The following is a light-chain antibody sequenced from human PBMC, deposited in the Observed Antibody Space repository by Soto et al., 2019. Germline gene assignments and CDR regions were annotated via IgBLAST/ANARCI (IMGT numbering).Light chain of an antibody. CDR1: QSVRNNF. CDR3: QQYDSSPLYT. Sequence: EIVLTQSPGTLSLSPGERVTLSCKASQSVRNNFLAWYQQKPGQAPRLVIYNASRRAAGTPDRFSGSGSGTDFTLTISRLEPEDFAVYYCQQYDSSPLYTFGQGTKLDIK. V-gene: IGKV3-20*01. J-gene: IGKJ2*01. CDR2: NAS.